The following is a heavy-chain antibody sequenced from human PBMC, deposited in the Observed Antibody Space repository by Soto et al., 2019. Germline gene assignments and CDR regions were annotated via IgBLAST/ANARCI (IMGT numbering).Heavy chain of an antibody. CDR2: IWYDGSNK. CDR1: GFTFSSYG. CDR3: ARDNCSGGSCYSAFDY. J-gene: IGHJ4*02. V-gene: IGHV3-33*01. D-gene: IGHD2-15*01. Sequence: TGGSLRLSCAASGFTFSSYGMHWVRQAPGKGLEWVAVIWYDGSNKYYADSVKGRFTISRDNSKNTLYLQMNSLRAEDTAVYYCARDNCSGGSCYSAFDYWGQGTLVTVSS.